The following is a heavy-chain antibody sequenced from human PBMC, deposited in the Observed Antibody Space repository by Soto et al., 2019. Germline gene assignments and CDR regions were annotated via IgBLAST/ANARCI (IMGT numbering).Heavy chain of an antibody. V-gene: IGHV1-69*13. CDR3: ARTRGDYYDSPSDY. CDR1: GGTFSSYA. D-gene: IGHD3-22*01. J-gene: IGHJ4*02. Sequence: SVKVSCKASGGTFSSYAISWVRQAPGQGLEWMGGIIPIFGTANYAQKFQGRVTITADESTSTAYMELSSLRSEDTAVYYCARTRGDYYDSPSDYWGQGTLVTVSS. CDR2: IIPIFGTA.